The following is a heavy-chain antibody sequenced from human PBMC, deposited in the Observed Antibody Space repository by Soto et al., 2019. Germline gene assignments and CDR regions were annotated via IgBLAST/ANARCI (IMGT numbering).Heavy chain of an antibody. CDR2: ISTYNDKK. CDR1: NYSSSSYT. Sequence: GASVKVSCKTSNYSSSSYTISWVRQAPGQGLEWMGWISTYNDKKSNAPKFQARVTFTTDTSPATVYMELRSVVADDTAVYYCERDFGGDLSAPGGSFDYWGQGTLVTVSS. D-gene: IGHD2-21*02. J-gene: IGHJ4*02. CDR3: ERDFGGDLSAPGGSFDY. V-gene: IGHV1-18*01.